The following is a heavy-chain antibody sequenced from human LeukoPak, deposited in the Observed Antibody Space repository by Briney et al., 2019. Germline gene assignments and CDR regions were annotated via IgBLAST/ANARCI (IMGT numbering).Heavy chain of an antibody. CDR1: GFTFSSYS. D-gene: IGHD3-10*01. CDR2: TSSSSSYI. Sequence: GGSLRLSCAASGFTFSSYSMNWVRQAPGKGLEWVSSTSSSSSYIYYADSVKGRFTISRDNAKNSLYLQMNSLRAEDTAVYYCARYYGSGVFNYFDYWGQGTLVTVSS. CDR3: ARYYGSGVFNYFDY. V-gene: IGHV3-21*01. J-gene: IGHJ4*02.